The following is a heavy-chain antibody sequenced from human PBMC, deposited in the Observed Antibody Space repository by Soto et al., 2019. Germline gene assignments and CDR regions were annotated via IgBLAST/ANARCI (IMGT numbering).Heavy chain of an antibody. Sequence: SETLSLTCTVSGGSISSGDYYWSWIRQPPGKGLEWIGYIYYSGSTYYNPSLKSRVTISVDTSKNQFSPKLSSVTAADTAVYYCARHTDDILTGNEALDIWGQGTVVTVSS. CDR2: IYYSGST. J-gene: IGHJ3*02. V-gene: IGHV4-30-4*01. CDR3: ARHTDDILTGNEALDI. D-gene: IGHD3-9*01. CDR1: GGSISSGDYY.